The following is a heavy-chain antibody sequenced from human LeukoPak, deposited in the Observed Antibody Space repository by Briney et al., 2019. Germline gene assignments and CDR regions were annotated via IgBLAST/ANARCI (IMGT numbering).Heavy chain of an antibody. D-gene: IGHD3-9*01. J-gene: IGHJ4*02. CDR3: AKPRGERILTGYDY. Sequence: GGSLRLSCAASGFTFSSYAMSWVRQAPGKGLEWVSAISGSGGSTYYADSVKGRFTISRDNSKNTLYLQMNSLRAEDTAVYYCAKPRGERILTGYDYWGQGTLVTVSS. CDR1: GFTFSSYA. CDR2: ISGSGGST. V-gene: IGHV3-23*01.